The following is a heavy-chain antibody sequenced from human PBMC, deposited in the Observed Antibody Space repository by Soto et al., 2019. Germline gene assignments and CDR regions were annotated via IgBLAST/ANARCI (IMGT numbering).Heavy chain of an antibody. D-gene: IGHD2-8*01. V-gene: IGHV3-21*01. CDR1: GFTFSSYS. Sequence: PGGSLRLSCAASGFTFSSYSMNWVRQAPGKGLEWVSSISSSSSYIYYADSVKGRFTISRDNAKNSLYLQMNSLRAEDTAVYYCARDTYAPYGTNGVCANWFVPWGQGTLVTISS. CDR3: ARDTYAPYGTNGVCANWFVP. J-gene: IGHJ5*02. CDR2: ISSSSSYI.